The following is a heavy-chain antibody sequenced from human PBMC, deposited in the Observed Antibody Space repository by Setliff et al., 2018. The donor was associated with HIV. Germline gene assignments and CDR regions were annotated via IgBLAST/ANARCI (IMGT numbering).Heavy chain of an antibody. V-gene: IGHV3-15*01. Sequence: GSLRLSCAASGFTFSSYALSWVRQAPGKGLEWAGRIKSNTDGGTTDYAAVVQDRFTISRDDSKNTLFLQMNSLKTEDTAVYYCTRSRDWGQGTLVTVSS. CDR1: GFTFSSYA. CDR3: TRSRD. J-gene: IGHJ4*02. CDR2: IKSNTDGGTT.